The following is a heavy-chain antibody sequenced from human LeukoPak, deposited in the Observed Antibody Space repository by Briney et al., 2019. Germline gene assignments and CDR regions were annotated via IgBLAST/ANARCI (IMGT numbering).Heavy chain of an antibody. CDR2: ISSSSSTI. CDR1: GLTSRNYA. Sequence: GGSLRLSCAASGLTSRNYAMSWVRQAPGKGLEWVSYISSSSSTIYYADSVKGRFTISRDNAKNSLYLQMNSLRAEDTAVYYCARGMSSGRYAVDIWGQGTMVTVSS. D-gene: IGHD6-19*01. J-gene: IGHJ3*02. V-gene: IGHV3-48*01. CDR3: ARGMSSGRYAVDI.